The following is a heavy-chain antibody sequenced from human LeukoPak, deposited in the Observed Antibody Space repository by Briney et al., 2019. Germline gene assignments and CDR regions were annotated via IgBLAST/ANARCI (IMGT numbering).Heavy chain of an antibody. D-gene: IGHD2-2*01. Sequence: PSETLSLTCAVYGGSFSDYYWSCIRQSPGKGLEWIGEIKSTGTTNLIGETKHIESTNYNPSLKSQVTITTEPYKKQFSLKLTSVTAADTAVYYCARVIGSDTRDYYLGYWGQGTLVNVYS. J-gene: IGHJ4*02. V-gene: IGHV4-34*01. CDR2: TKHIEST. CDR1: GGSFSDYY. CDR3: ARVIGSDTRDYYLGY.